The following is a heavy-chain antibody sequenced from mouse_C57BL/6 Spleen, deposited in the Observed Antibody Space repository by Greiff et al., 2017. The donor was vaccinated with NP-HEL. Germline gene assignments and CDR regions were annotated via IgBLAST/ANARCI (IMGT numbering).Heavy chain of an antibody. J-gene: IGHJ4*01. V-gene: IGHV1-63*01. Sequence: QVQLQQSGAELVRPGTSVKMSCKASGYTFTNYWIGWAKQRPGHGLEWIGDIYPGGGYTNYNEKFKGKATLTADKSSSTAYMQFSSLTSEDSAIYYCARGYGNYVEYYAMDYWGQGTSVTVSS. CDR2: IYPGGGYT. D-gene: IGHD2-1*01. CDR1: GYTFTNYW. CDR3: ARGYGNYVEYYAMDY.